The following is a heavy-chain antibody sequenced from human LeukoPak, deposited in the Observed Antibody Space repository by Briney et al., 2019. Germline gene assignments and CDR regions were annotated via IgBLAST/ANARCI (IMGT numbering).Heavy chain of an antibody. V-gene: IGHV3-15*01. J-gene: IGHJ4*02. CDR3: ATDALVSVSLWTETTVFAAY. CDR2: IKSKADGGAT. Sequence: GGSLRLSRGASGFPFQNDRMSCVRQAPGKGLDWVGGIKSKADGGATDYAAAVQDKFTISRDDSESMLYLEMSSLTTDHTGVYFCATDALVSVSLWTETTVFAAYWGQGTLVTVSS. CDR1: GFPFQNDR. D-gene: IGHD1-7*01.